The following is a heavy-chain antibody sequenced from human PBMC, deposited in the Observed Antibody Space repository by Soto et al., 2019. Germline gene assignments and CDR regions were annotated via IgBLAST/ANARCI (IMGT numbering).Heavy chain of an antibody. CDR2: IIPILGIA. V-gene: IGHV1-69*02. CDR1: GGTFSSYT. D-gene: IGHD3-16*01. CDR3: VGGVGGGNDY. Sequence: QVQLVQSGAEVKKPGSSVKVSCKASGGTFSSYTISWVRQAPGQGLEWMGRIIPILGIANYAQKFQGRVTITADKSTSTAYRELSSGRSEDRGVYYWVGGVGGGNDYWGQGTLVTVSS. J-gene: IGHJ4*02.